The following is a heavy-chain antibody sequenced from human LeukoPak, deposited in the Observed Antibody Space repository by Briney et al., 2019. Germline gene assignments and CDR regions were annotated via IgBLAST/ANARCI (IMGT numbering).Heavy chain of an antibody. CDR1: GFTFGDHA. CDR3: TRGPIWLYYGMDV. Sequence: PGRSLRLSCTASGFTFGDHAMSWVRQAPGKGLEWVGFIRSKAYGGTTEYAASVKGRFTISGDDSKSIAYLQMNSLKTEDTAVYYCTRGPIWLYYGMDVWGQGTTVIVSS. D-gene: IGHD3-9*01. V-gene: IGHV3-49*04. J-gene: IGHJ6*02. CDR2: IRSKAYGGTT.